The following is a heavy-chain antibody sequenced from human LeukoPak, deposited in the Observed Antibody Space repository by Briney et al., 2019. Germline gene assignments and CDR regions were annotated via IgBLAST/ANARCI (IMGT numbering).Heavy chain of an antibody. Sequence: GGSLRLSCAASGLMLSDYSMNWVRQAPGKGLKWISYIGIDSGNTNYAVSVKGRFTISGDKAKNSLYLQMNSLRVEDTAVYYCARDYKYAFDNWGQGTLVTVST. CDR1: GLMLSDYS. D-gene: IGHD5-24*01. CDR2: IGIDSGNT. V-gene: IGHV3-48*01. J-gene: IGHJ4*02. CDR3: ARDYKYAFDN.